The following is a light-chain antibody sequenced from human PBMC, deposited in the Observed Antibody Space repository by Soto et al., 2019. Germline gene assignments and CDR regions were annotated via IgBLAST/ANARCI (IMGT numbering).Light chain of an antibody. V-gene: IGKV3-15*01. Sequence: VMTQSPATLSVSPGERVTLSCRASQRVSSNLAWYQQKPGQALRLLMFGASTRATGIPARFSGSGSGTEFTLTISGLQAEDLAVYYCQQYNNWPLTFGGGTKVEI. CDR1: QRVSSN. J-gene: IGKJ4*01. CDR3: QQYNNWPLT. CDR2: GAS.